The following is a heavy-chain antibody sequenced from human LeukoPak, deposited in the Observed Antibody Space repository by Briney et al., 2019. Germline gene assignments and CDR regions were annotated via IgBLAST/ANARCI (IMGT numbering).Heavy chain of an antibody. Sequence: PGGSLRLSCAASGFTFSDYYMNWIRQAPGKGLEWVSFISSTGQTIYYADSVRGRFTISRDNAKDALYLQMNSLRAEDTAVYYCARGDSFDYWGQGTLVTVSS. J-gene: IGHJ4*02. CDR1: GFTFSDYY. V-gene: IGHV3-11*01. CDR2: ISSTGQTI. CDR3: ARGDSFDY.